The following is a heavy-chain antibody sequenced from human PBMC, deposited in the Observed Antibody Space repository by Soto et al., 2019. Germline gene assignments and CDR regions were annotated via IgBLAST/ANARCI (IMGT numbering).Heavy chain of an antibody. J-gene: IGHJ4*02. CDR2: ISGYNGNT. CDR3: ARDYGDPGVIDY. D-gene: IGHD4-17*01. CDR1: GYTFSNYG. V-gene: IGHV1-18*01. Sequence: ASVKVSCKASGYTFSNYGISWVRQAPGQGLEWMGWISGYNGNTYYPQKLQGRVTMTTDTSTTTGYMELRSLRSDDTAVDYCARDYGDPGVIDYWGQGTLVTVSS.